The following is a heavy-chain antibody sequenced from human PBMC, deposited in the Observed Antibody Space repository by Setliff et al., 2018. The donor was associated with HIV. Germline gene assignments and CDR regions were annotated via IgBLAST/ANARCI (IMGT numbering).Heavy chain of an antibody. D-gene: IGHD7-27*01. V-gene: IGHV4-61*09. CDR1: GDSISGGRYY. CDR3: ARGGRGTGDIFDY. CDR2: IYISESA. Sequence: SETLSLTCSVSGDSISGGRYYWSWIRQPAGKGLEWIGHIYISESANYNPSLQNRVTISIDTSNNQLSLKLSSVTAADTAGYFCARGGRGTGDIFDYWGQGTLVTVSS. J-gene: IGHJ4*02.